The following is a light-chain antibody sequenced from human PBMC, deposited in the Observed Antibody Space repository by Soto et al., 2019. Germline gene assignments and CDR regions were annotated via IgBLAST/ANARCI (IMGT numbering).Light chain of an antibody. CDR3: QQYGSFSPIT. J-gene: IGKJ4*01. Sequence: DIQMTQSPSTLSGSVGDRVTITCRASQTISNWLAWYQQRPGIAPKLLIFDASILQSGVPSRFSGSGSGTEFTLSISRLQTDDFATYYCQQYGSFSPITFGGGTKVDIK. CDR1: QTISNW. CDR2: DAS. V-gene: IGKV1-5*01.